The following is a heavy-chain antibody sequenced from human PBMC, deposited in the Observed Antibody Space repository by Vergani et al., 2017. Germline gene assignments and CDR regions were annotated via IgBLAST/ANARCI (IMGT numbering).Heavy chain of an antibody. CDR2: VNHGGST. J-gene: IGHJ5*02. CDR1: GGSFSDYY. CDR3: ARVGAGYSSSWHGTPRYNWFDP. V-gene: IGHV4-34*01. D-gene: IGHD6-13*01. Sequence: QVQLQEWGAGLLKTSETLSLTCGVSGGSFSDYYWSWIRQAPGMGLEWIGEVNHGGSTNYNPSLKSRVSISVDTSKNQFSLKLSSVTAADTAVYYCARVGAGYSSSWHGTPRYNWFDPWGQGTLVTVSS.